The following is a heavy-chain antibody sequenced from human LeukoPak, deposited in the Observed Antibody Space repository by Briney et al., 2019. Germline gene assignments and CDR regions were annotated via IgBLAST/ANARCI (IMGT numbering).Heavy chain of an antibody. CDR3: ACVAGKGYFDY. D-gene: IGHD6-19*01. V-gene: IGHV1-69*13. CDR2: IIPIFGTA. J-gene: IGHJ4*02. CDR1: GGTFSSYA. Sequence: SVKVSCKASGGTFSSYAINGVRQAPGQGLEWMGGIIPIFGTANYAQKFQGRVTITADESTSTVYMELSSLRSEDTAVYYCACVAGKGYFDYWGQGTLVTVSS.